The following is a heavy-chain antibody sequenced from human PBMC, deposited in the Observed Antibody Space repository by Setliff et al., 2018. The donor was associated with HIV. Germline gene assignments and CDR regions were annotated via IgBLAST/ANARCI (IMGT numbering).Heavy chain of an antibody. D-gene: IGHD5-18*01. CDR3: ARHTAMVNYFDD. V-gene: IGHV1-69*13. Sequence: SVKVSCKASGGTFSSYAISWVRQAPGQGLEWMGGIIPLSGTTNYAQKLEGRVTLSADESTSTAYMQLSSLRSEDTALYYCARHTAMVNYFDDWGQGTLVTVSS. CDR2: IIPLSGTT. J-gene: IGHJ4*02. CDR1: GGTFSSYA.